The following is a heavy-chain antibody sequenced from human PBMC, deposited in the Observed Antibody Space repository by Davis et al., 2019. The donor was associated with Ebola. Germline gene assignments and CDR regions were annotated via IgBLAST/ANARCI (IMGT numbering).Heavy chain of an antibody. CDR3: ARGKDSSGYLRRYYFDY. V-gene: IGHV3-33*08. CDR2: IWYDGSNK. J-gene: IGHJ4*02. Sequence: GGSLRLSCAASGFTFDDYGMHWVRQAPGKGLEWVAVIWYDGSNKYYADSVKGRFTISRDNSKNTLYLQMNSLRAEDTAVYYCARGKDSSGYLRRYYFDYWGQGTLVTVSS. CDR1: GFTFDDYG. D-gene: IGHD3-22*01.